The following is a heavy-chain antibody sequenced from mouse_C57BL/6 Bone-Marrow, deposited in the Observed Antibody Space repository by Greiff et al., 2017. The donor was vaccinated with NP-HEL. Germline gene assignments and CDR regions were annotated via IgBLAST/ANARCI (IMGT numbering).Heavy chain of an antibody. CDR2: ISSGGSYT. V-gene: IGHV5-6*01. CDR3: ARPPYFSNYAWFAY. Sequence: EVMLVESGGDLVKPGGSLKLSCAASGFTFSSYGMSWVRQTPDKRLEWVATISSGGSYTYYPDSVKGRFTITRDNAKNTLYLQMSSLKSEDTAMYYCARPPYFSNYAWFAYWGQGTLVTVSA. D-gene: IGHD2-5*01. J-gene: IGHJ3*01. CDR1: GFTFSSYG.